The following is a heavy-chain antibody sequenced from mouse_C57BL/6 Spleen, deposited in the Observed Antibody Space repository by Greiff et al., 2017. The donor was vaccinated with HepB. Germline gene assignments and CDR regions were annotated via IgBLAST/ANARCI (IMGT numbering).Heavy chain of an antibody. J-gene: IGHJ4*01. Sequence: EVKLVESGGGLVKPGGSLKLSCAASGFTFSSYTMSWVRQTPEKRLEWVATISGGGGNTYYPDSVKGRFTISRDNAKNTLYLQMSSLRSEDTALYYCARHAPYYYGSSFYYAMDYWGQGTSVTVSS. D-gene: IGHD1-1*01. CDR2: ISGGGGNT. V-gene: IGHV5-9*01. CDR1: GFTFSSYT. CDR3: ARHAPYYYGSSFYYAMDY.